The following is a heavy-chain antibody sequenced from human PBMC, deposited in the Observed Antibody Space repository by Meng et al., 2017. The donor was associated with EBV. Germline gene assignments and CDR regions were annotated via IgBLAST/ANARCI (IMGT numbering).Heavy chain of an antibody. CDR3: VRSSGWSLFDY. J-gene: IGHJ4*02. CDR1: GITFSDYY. V-gene: IGHV1-2*02. D-gene: IGHD6-19*01. Sequence: QVQLVQSGAEMKKPGASVKGSCTPFGITFSDYYKHWVRQAPGQGLGWMGWVNSNNDATNYARKFQGRVSMTRDTSISTAHMELSRLMSDDTAVYYCVRSSGWSLFDYWGQGTLVTVSS. CDR2: VNSNNDAT.